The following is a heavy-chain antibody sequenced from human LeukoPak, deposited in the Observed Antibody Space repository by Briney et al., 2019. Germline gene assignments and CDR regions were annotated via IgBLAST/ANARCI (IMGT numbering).Heavy chain of an antibody. J-gene: IGHJ4*02. Sequence: GGSLRLSCAASGFAFSSYWMSWVRQAPGKGLEWVANIKKDGSEKYYAESVKVRFTISRDNAKNSLYLQMNSLRAEDTAVYYCARESYDFWSGNVDYWGQGTLVTVSS. D-gene: IGHD3-3*01. CDR3: ARESYDFWSGNVDY. CDR1: GFAFSSYW. CDR2: IKKDGSEK. V-gene: IGHV3-7*01.